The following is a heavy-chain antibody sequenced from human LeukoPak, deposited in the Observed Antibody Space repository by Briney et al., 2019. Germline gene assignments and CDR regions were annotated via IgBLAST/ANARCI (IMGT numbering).Heavy chain of an antibody. CDR1: GFAFSSFG. CDR2: ISYDGSLK. Sequence: GGSLRLSCAASGFAFSSFGMHWVCQAPGKGLEWVAIISYDGSLKYYADSVKGRFTISRDNSKNTLYLQISSLRVEDTAVYYCAKETYDRSGYYFAYFDYWGQGTLVTVSA. CDR3: AKETYDRSGYYFAYFDY. D-gene: IGHD3-22*01. J-gene: IGHJ4*02. V-gene: IGHV3-30*18.